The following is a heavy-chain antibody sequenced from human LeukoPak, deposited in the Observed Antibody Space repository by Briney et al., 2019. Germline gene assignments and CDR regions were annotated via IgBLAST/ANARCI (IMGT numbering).Heavy chain of an antibody. CDR1: GFIFSNYA. Sequence: TGGSLRLSCAASGFIFSNYAIHWVRQAPGKGLEWVAVISYDGSNKYYADSVKGRFTISRDISKNTLYLQMNSLRAEDTAVYYCARGYCSSISCYVDHWGQGTLVTVSS. CDR3: ARGYCSSISCYVDH. J-gene: IGHJ4*02. V-gene: IGHV3-30*04. D-gene: IGHD2-2*01. CDR2: ISYDGSNK.